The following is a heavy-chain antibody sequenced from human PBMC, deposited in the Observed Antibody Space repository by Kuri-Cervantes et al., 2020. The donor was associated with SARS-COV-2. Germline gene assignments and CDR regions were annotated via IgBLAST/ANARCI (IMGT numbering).Heavy chain of an antibody. CDR2: ISSSSSYI. D-gene: IGHD2-2*02. CDR3: ARGCCSSTSCYTDYYYGMDV. V-gene: IGHV3-21*01. J-gene: IGHJ6*02. Sequence: ETLSLTCAASGFTFSSYSMNWVRQAPGKGLEWVSSISSSSSYIYYADSVKGRFTISRDNSKNTLYLQVNSLRAEDTAVYYCARGCCSSTSCYTDYYYGMDVWGQGTTVTVSS. CDR1: GFTFSSYS.